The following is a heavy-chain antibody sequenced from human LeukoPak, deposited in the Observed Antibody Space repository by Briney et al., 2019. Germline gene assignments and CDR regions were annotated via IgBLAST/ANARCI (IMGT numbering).Heavy chain of an antibody. CDR1: GYTFSSHY. V-gene: IGHV1-46*01. J-gene: IGHJ6*03. CDR2: INPSGGST. D-gene: IGHD1-20*01. CDR3: ARAGLNNFRYYYHMDV. Sequence: ASVKVSCKASGYTFSSHYIYWVRQAPGQGLEWMGVINPSGGSTNYAQKFQGRVSTTRDTSTSTVYMELSSLRSEDTAVYYCARAGLNNFRYYYHMDVWGKGTTVTVSS.